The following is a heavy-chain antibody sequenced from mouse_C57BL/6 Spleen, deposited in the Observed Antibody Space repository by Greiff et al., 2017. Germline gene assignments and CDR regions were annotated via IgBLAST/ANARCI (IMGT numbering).Heavy chain of an antibody. V-gene: IGHV1-64*01. CDR2: IHPNSGST. CDR1: GYTFTSYW. J-gene: IGHJ4*01. Sequence: QVQLQQSGAELVKPGASVKLSCKASGYTFTSYWMHWVKQRPGQGLEWIGMIHPNSGSTNYNEKFKSKATLTVDKSSSTAYMQLSSLTSEDSAVYYCARRYGNYDYYAMDYWGQGTSVTVSS. D-gene: IGHD2-10*02. CDR3: ARRYGNYDYYAMDY.